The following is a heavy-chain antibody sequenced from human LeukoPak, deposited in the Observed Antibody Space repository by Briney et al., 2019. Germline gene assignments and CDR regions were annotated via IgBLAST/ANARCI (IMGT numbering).Heavy chain of an antibody. Sequence: GRSLRLSCAASGFTFTSYGMHWVRQAPGTGLGWVAVIWYDGSNKYYADSVKGRFTISRDNSKNTLYLQMNSLRAEATAVYYCARDRLMVRGVIITFYFDYWGQGTLVTVSS. CDR2: IWYDGSNK. J-gene: IGHJ4*02. V-gene: IGHV3-33*01. D-gene: IGHD3-10*01. CDR1: GFTFTSYG. CDR3: ARDRLMVRGVIITFYFDY.